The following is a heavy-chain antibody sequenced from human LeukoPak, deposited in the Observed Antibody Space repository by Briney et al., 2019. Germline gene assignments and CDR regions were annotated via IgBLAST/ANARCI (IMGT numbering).Heavy chain of an antibody. CDR1: GFTFGSYA. Sequence: GGSLRLSCAASGFTFGSYAMHWVRQAPGKGLEGVAVIAYDGSNKYYADSVKGRFTISRDNSKNTLYLQMNSLRAEDTAVYYCARDTQGYSGYDFHLDYWGQGTLVTVSS. J-gene: IGHJ4*02. CDR2: IAYDGSNK. CDR3: ARDTQGYSGYDFHLDY. D-gene: IGHD5-12*01. V-gene: IGHV3-30*04.